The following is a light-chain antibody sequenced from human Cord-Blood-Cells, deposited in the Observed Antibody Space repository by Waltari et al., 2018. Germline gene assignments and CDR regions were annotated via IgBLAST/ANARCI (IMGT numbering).Light chain of an antibody. V-gene: IGKV1-5*03. CDR1: QSISSW. CDR2: KAS. J-gene: IGKJ1*01. Sequence: DIQMTPSPSTLSASVGDRVTLTCRASQSISSWLAWYQQKPGKAPKLLIYKASSLESGVPSRFSGSGSGTEFTLTISSLQPDDFATYYCQQYNSYSWTFGQGTKVEIK. CDR3: QQYNSYSWT.